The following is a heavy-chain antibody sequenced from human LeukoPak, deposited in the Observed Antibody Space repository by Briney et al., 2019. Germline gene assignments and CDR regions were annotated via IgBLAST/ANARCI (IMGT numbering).Heavy chain of an antibody. V-gene: IGHV4-59*08. CDR1: GDSSSTYY. D-gene: IGHD7-27*01. CDR3: ARRTSHWANWFDP. CDR2: IHNSGST. J-gene: IGHJ5*02. Sequence: SETPSLTCTVSGDSSSTYYWNWIRQPPGRGLEWIGHIHNSGSTNYNPSLKSRVTISEDTSNNQFSLKLNSVTAADTAVYYCARRTSHWANWFDPWGQGILVTVAS.